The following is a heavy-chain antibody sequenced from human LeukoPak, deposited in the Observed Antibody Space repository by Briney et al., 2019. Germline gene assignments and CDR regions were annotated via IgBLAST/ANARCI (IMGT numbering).Heavy chain of an antibody. Sequence: GGSLRHSCAASRLTLRNHRMHQVRQAPGQGLDRVAVITNVGSNKYYADSVKGRFTISRDNSTNTLYLQMNSLRAEDTAVYYCAKDKDTAMPLSWYFDYWGQGTLVTVSS. D-gene: IGHD5-18*01. CDR1: RLTLRNHR. CDR3: AKDKDTAMPLSWYFDY. CDR2: ITNVGSNK. J-gene: IGHJ4*02. V-gene: IGHV3-30*18.